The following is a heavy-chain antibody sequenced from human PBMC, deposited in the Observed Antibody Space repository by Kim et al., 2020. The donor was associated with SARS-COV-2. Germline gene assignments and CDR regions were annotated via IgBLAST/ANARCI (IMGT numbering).Heavy chain of an antibody. J-gene: IGHJ4*02. CDR3: ARGPPKQRNFDY. Sequence: NYNPSLKSRVTISVDTSKNQFSLKLSSVTAADTAVYYCARGPPKQRNFDYWGQGTLVTVSS. V-gene: IGHV4-59*09.